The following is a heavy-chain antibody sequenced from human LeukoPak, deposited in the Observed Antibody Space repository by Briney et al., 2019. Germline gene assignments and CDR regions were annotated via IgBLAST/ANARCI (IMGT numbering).Heavy chain of an antibody. Sequence: SETLSLTCAVYGGSFSGYYWSWIRQPPGKGLEWIGFIYYSGSTNYNPSLKSRVTISVDTSKNQFSLKLSSVTAADTAVYYCASSGVAINWFDPWGQGTLVTVSS. J-gene: IGHJ5*02. CDR3: ASSGVAINWFDP. V-gene: IGHV4-59*12. D-gene: IGHD3-3*01. CDR2: IYYSGST. CDR1: GGSFSGYY.